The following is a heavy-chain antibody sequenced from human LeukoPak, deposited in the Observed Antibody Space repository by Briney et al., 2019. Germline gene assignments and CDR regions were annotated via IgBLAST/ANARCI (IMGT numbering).Heavy chain of an antibody. CDR3: ARDPVVPAATYYYYYGMDV. J-gene: IGHJ6*04. D-gene: IGHD2-2*01. V-gene: IGHV3-21*01. CDR2: ISSSSSYI. CDR1: GFTFSNYS. Sequence: GGSLRLSCAASGFTFSNYSMNWVRQAPGKGLEWVSSISSSSSYIYYADSVKGRFTISRDNAKNSLYLQMNSLRAEDTAVYYCARDPVVPAATYYYYYGMDVWGKGTTVTVSS.